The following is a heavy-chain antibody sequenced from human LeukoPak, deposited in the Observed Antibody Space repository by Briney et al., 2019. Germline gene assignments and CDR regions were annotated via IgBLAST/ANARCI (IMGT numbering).Heavy chain of an antibody. CDR2: VTTSGDT. V-gene: IGHV3-13*04. D-gene: IGHD2-15*01. CDR3: VRETCAGSTCYQLDS. Sequence: GGSPRLSCAASGFTVSNYDMHWVRQAAGKGLEWVSVVTTSGDTYYSASVNGRFTIARENAKNSVYLQMNSLRAGDTAVYYCVRETCAGSTCYQLDSWGQGTLVTVSS. CDR1: GFTVSNYD. J-gene: IGHJ4*02.